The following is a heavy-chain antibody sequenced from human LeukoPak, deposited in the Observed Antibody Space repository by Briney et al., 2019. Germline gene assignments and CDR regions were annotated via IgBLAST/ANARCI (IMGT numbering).Heavy chain of an antibody. Sequence: ASVKVSCKASGYTFINYGISWVRQAPGQGLEWMGWISTYNGNTNYAEKVQGSVTMTTDTSTTTAFMELRNLRSEDTAVYYCATGCSGGSCYSYFYGMDVWGQGTTVTVSS. CDR3: ATGCSGGSCYSYFYGMDV. V-gene: IGHV1-18*01. D-gene: IGHD2-15*01. J-gene: IGHJ6*02. CDR1: GYTFINYG. CDR2: ISTYNGNT.